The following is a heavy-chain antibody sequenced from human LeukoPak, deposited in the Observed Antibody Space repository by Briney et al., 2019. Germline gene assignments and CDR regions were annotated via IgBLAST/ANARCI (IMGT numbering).Heavy chain of an antibody. CDR2: IYYSGST. CDR1: GGSISSYF. D-gene: IGHD1-26*01. J-gene: IGHJ4*02. V-gene: IGHV4-59*01. CDR3: ARHPSGSYSYYFDY. Sequence: PSETLSLTCIVSGGSISSYFWSWIRQPPGKGLEWIGYIYYSGSTNYNPSLKSRVTISVDTSRNQFSLRLSSVTSADTAVYYCARHPSGSYSYYFDYWGQGTLFTVSS.